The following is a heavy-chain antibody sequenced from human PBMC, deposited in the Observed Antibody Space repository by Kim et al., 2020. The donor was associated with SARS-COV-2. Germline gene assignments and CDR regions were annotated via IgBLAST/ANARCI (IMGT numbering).Heavy chain of an antibody. CDR3: ARDVWSPEYYYDSSGYYHDY. D-gene: IGHD3-22*01. CDR1: GFTFSSYW. Sequence: GGSLRLSCAASGFTFSSYWMSWVRQAPGKGLEWVANIKQDGSEKYYVDSVKGRFTISRDNAKNSLYLQMNSLRAEDTAVYYCARDVWSPEYYYDSSGYYHDYWGQGTLVTVSS. CDR2: IKQDGSEK. V-gene: IGHV3-7*01. J-gene: IGHJ4*02.